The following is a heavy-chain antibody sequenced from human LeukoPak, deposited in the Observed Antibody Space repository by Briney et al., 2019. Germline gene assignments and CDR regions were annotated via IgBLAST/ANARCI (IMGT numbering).Heavy chain of an antibody. D-gene: IGHD3-16*01. CDR3: ARDLYCDPIRCTDAFDI. CDR2: ISYDNNYI. J-gene: IGHJ3*02. Sequence: GGSLRLSCAASGFTFSTYTMNWVRQAPGKGLEWVSSISYDNNYIYYADSVKGRFTISRDNAKNSLYLQMNTLRAEDTALYYCARDLYCDPIRCTDAFDIWGQGTVVTASS. V-gene: IGHV3-21*01. CDR1: GFTFSTYT.